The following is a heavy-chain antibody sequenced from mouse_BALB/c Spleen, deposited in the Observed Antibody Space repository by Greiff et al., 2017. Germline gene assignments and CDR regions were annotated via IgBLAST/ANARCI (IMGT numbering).Heavy chain of an antibody. CDR1: GFTFSSYA. D-gene: IGHD1-1*01. J-gene: IGHJ4*01. CDR3: ESDHYGSSYAMDY. CDR2: ISSGGSYT. V-gene: IGHV5-9-4*01. Sequence: EVKLMESGGGLVKPGGSLKLSCAASGFTFSSYAMSWVRQSPEKRLEWVAEISSGGSYTYYPDTVTGRFTISRDNAKNTLYLEMSSLRSEDTAMYYCESDHYGSSYAMDYWGQGTSVTVSS.